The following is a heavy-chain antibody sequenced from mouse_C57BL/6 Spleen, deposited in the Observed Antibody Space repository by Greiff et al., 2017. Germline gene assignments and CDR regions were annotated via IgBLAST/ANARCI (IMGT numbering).Heavy chain of an antibody. J-gene: IGHJ3*01. CDR3: TRKGFAY. Sequence: QVQLQQSGAELVRPGASVTLSCKASGYTFTDYVMHWVKQTPVHGLEWIGAIDPETGGTAYNQKFKGKAILTADKSSSTAYMELRSLTSEDSAVYYCTRKGFAYWGQGTLVTVSA. V-gene: IGHV1-15*01. CDR2: IDPETGGT. CDR1: GYTFTDYV.